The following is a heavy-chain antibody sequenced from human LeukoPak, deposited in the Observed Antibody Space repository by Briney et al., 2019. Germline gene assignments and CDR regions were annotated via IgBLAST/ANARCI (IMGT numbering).Heavy chain of an antibody. D-gene: IGHD4-11*01. J-gene: IGHJ3*02. V-gene: IGHV1-46*01. CDR1: GYPFTTHY. Sequence: ASVKVSCKASGYPFTTHYMHWVRQAPGQGLEWMGIVNPTNTGTMYARKFQGRATMTADPSTSTVYMVLGSLRSDDTAVYYCAREGVLQAFDIWGQGTVVIVSS. CDR3: AREGVLQAFDI. CDR2: VNPTNTGT.